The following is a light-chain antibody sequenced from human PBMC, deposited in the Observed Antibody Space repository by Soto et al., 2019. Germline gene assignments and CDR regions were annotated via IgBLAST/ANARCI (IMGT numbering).Light chain of an antibody. Sequence: DIQMTQSPSSLSASVGDRVTITCRASQGINKNLAWFQQKPGKAPNSLIYAASTLQPGAPSKFSGSGSGTDFTLTISSLQPEDFATYYCQQYSTYPRTFGQGTKVEV. J-gene: IGKJ1*01. CDR1: QGINKN. CDR2: AAS. V-gene: IGKV1-16*02. CDR3: QQYSTYPRT.